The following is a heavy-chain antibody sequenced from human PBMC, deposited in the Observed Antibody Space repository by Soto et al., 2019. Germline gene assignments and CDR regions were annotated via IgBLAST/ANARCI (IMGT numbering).Heavy chain of an antibody. Sequence: GASVKVSCKASGYISTGYYMHWVRQAPGQGLEWMGWINPNSGDTNYTQKFQGWVTMTRDTSISTAYMELSRLRSDDTAVYYCATSRISIAVAGETEYYFDYWGQGTPVTVSS. J-gene: IGHJ4*02. CDR2: INPNSGDT. D-gene: IGHD6-19*01. CDR1: GYISTGYY. V-gene: IGHV1-2*04. CDR3: ATSRISIAVAGETEYYFDY.